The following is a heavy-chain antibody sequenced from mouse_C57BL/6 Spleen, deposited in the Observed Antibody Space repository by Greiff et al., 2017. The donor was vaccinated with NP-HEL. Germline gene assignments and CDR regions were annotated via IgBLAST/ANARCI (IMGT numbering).Heavy chain of an antibody. CDR1: GYSITSDY. V-gene: IGHV3-8*01. D-gene: IGHD1-1*01. CDR2: ISYSGST. J-gene: IGHJ1*03. CDR3: ARSCGSSYDWYFDV. Sequence: EVKLMESGPGLAKPSQTLSLTCSVTGYSITSDYWNWIRKFPGNKLEYMGYISYSGSTYYNPSLKSRNSITRDTSKNQYYLQLNSVTTEDTATYYCARSCGSSYDWYFDVWGTGTTVTVSS.